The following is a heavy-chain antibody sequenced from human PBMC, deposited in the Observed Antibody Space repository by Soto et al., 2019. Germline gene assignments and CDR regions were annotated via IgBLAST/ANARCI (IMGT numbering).Heavy chain of an antibody. Sequence: GGSLRLSCASSGFTFSSYAMHWCRQAPGKGLEWVAVISYDGSNKYYADSVKGRFTISRDNSKNTLYLQMNSLRAEDTAVYYCARGKPYSYGTGDFDYWGQGTLVTVSS. V-gene: IGHV3-30-3*01. D-gene: IGHD5-18*01. CDR2: ISYDGSNK. CDR3: ARGKPYSYGTGDFDY. J-gene: IGHJ4*02. CDR1: GFTFSSYA.